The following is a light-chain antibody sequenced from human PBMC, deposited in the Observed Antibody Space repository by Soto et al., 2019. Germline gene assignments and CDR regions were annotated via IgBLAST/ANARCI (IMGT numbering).Light chain of an antibody. J-gene: IGKJ2*01. CDR2: DAS. Sequence: IQMSQSPSTLSASVGDRVTITCRASQSVSSWLAWYQQKPGKAPKLLIYDASHLESGVPSTFGGSGSGTEFTLTISSLQPDDVATYFCQQYNSYPNTFGQGTNLEIK. CDR3: QQYNSYPNT. CDR1: QSVSSW. V-gene: IGKV1-5*01.